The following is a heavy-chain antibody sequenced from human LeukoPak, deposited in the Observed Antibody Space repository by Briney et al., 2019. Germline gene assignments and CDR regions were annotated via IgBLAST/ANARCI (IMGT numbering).Heavy chain of an antibody. J-gene: IGHJ6*03. D-gene: IGHD6-19*01. CDR1: GFTFSSYS. CDR2: ISSSSSYI. Sequence: PGGSLRLSCAASGFTFSSYSMNWVRQAPGKGLEWVSSISSSSSYIYYADSVKGRFTISRDNAKNSLYLQMNSLRAEDTAVYYCARDRFSSGWYGDHYYYYMDVWGKGTTVTVSS. CDR3: ARDRFSSGWYGDHYYYYMDV. V-gene: IGHV3-21*01.